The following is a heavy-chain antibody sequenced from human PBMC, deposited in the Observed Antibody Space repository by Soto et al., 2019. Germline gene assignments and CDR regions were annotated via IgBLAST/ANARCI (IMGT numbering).Heavy chain of an antibody. CDR1: GGSFSGYY. CDR2: INHSGST. V-gene: IGHV4-34*01. J-gene: IGHJ5*02. CDR3: PRGAQLCLKVSWFEP. Sequence: SETLSLTWALYGGSFSGYYWSWIRQPPGKGLECIGEINHSGSTNYNPSLKSRVTISVDSSKNPFSLRLSLLTAADSGVCFFPRGAQLCLKVSWFEPWGQGTLVAVSS. D-gene: IGHD5-18*01.